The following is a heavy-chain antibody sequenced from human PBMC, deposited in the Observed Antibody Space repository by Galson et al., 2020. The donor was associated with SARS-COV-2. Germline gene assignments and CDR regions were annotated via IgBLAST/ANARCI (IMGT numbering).Heavy chain of an antibody. CDR2: INPSSGLA. CDR3: AREGGRLETLRLPDH. Sequence: GESLQISCKASGYTFTGHYMHWVRQAPGQGLEWVGWINPSSGLANWGPKFQGRVTMTRDTSTSTAYLELRRLRSDDTAIYFCAREGGRLETLRLPDHWGQGTLVSVSS. CDR1: GYTFTGHY. V-gene: IGHV1-2*02. D-gene: IGHD1-1*01. J-gene: IGHJ4*02.